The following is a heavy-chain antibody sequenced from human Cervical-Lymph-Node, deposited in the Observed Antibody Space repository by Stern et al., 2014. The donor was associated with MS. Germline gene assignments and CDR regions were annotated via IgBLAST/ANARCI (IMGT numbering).Heavy chain of an antibody. Sequence: QLVQSGAEMKKPGSSVRLSCKTSGGTFSTYAVSWVRQAPGQGLEWVGGIIPIMGTANYTQKFQGRVTIFADESTKTVYMDLKNLRSEDTAVFYCARAARVAAASTFNFWGEGTLVTVSS. J-gene: IGHJ4*02. CDR1: GGTFSTYA. D-gene: IGHD6-13*01. CDR2: IIPIMGTA. V-gene: IGHV1-69*01. CDR3: ARAARVAAASTFNF.